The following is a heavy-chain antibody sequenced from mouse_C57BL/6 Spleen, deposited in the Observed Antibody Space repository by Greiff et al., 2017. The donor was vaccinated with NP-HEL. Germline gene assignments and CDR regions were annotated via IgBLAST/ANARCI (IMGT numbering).Heavy chain of an antibody. CDR2: ILPGSGST. CDR3: ARGKWDYGSPLYWYFDV. V-gene: IGHV1-9*01. J-gene: IGHJ1*03. Sequence: QVQLKESGAELMKPGASVKLSCKATGYTFTGYWIEWVKQRPGHGLEWIGEILPGSGSTNYNEKFKGKATFTADTSSNTAYMQLSSLTTEDSAIYYCARGKWDYGSPLYWYFDVWGTGTTVTVSS. D-gene: IGHD1-1*01. CDR1: GYTFTGYW.